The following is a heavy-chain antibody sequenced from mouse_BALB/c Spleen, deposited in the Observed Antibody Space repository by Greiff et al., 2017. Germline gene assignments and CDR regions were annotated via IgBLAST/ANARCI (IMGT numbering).Heavy chain of an antibody. CDR2: ISSGSSTI. CDR1: GFTFSSFG. Sequence: EVQLQESGGGLVQPGGSRKLSCAASGFTFSSFGMHWVRQAPEKGLEWVAYISSGSSTIYYADTVKGRFTISRDNPKNTLFLQMTSLRSEDTAMYYCARSADGYYFDYWGQGTTLTVSS. D-gene: IGHD2-3*01. J-gene: IGHJ2*01. V-gene: IGHV5-17*02. CDR3: ARSADGYYFDY.